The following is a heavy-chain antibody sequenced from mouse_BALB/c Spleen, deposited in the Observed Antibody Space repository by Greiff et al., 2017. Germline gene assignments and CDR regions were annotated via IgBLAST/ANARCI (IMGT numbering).Heavy chain of an antibody. CDR2: IWSGGST. V-gene: IGHV2-2*02. D-gene: IGHD2-4*01. J-gene: IGHJ3*01. CDR1: GFSLTSYG. Sequence: QVHVKQSGPGLVQPSQSLSITCTVSGFSLTSYGVNWVRQSPGKGLEWLGVIWSGGSTDYNAAFISRLSISKDNSKSQVFLKMNSLQANDTAIYYCARPKNTTEDWFAYWGQGTLVTVSA. CDR3: ARPKNTTEDWFAY.